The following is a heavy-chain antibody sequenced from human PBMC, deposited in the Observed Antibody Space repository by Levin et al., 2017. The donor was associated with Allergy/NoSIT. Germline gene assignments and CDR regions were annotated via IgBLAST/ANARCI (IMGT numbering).Heavy chain of an antibody. Sequence: PGESLKISCAASGFTFSSYAMNWVRQAPGKGLEWVSIIIASGGSTYYADSVKGRFTIYRDNSKSTLYLQMNSLRAEDAAVYYCAKPGRGMVGASYFDYWGQGSLVTVSS. CDR2: IIASGGST. CDR1: GFTFSSYA. CDR3: AKPGRGMVGASYFDY. V-gene: IGHV3-23*01. J-gene: IGHJ4*02. D-gene: IGHD1-26*01.